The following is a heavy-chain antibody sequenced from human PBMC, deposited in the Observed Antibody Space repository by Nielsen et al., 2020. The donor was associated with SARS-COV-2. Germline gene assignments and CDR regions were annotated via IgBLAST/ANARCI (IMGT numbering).Heavy chain of an antibody. V-gene: IGHV3-23*01. CDR3: AKRSGYTSGWYGDY. J-gene: IGHJ4*02. D-gene: IGHD6-19*01. CDR1: GFTISTYG. CDR2: ISSST. Sequence: GESPKISCVVSGFTISTYGMSWVRQAPGKGLEWVSAISSSTYYADSVKGRFTVSRDNSKNTLYLQMNSLRAEDTAVYYCAKRSGYTSGWYGDYWGQGTLVTVSS.